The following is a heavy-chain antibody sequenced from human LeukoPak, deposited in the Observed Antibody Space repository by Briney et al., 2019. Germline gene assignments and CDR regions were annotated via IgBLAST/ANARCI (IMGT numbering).Heavy chain of an antibody. V-gene: IGHV1-18*01. D-gene: IGHD5-18*01. CDR2: ISAYNGNT. CDR1: GYTFTSYG. Sequence: ASVKVSCKASGYTFTSYGISWVRQAPGQGLEWMGWISAYNGNTNYAQKFQGRVTMTRDTSTSTVYMELSSLRSEDTAVYYCARSGRYSYAHFDYWGQGTLVTVSS. J-gene: IGHJ4*02. CDR3: ARSGRYSYAHFDY.